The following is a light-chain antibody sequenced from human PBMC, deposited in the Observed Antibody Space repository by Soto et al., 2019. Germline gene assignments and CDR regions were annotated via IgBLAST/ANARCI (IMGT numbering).Light chain of an antibody. CDR3: QQYGTSQIS. CDR2: DTS. J-gene: IGKJ5*01. V-gene: IGKV3-20*01. Sequence: EVGLTQSPGTLSLSPGERATLSCRASQSVTNSFIAWYQQTPGQAPRLLIYDTSSRASGIPDRFSGSGSGTDFTLTISSLETEDFAVYYCQQYGTSQISFGQGTRL. CDR1: QSVTNSF.